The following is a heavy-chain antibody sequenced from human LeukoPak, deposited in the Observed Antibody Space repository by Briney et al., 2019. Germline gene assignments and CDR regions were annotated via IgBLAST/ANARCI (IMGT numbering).Heavy chain of an antibody. V-gene: IGHV1-69*13. J-gene: IGHJ4*02. CDR2: IIPIFGTA. Sequence: SVKVSCKASGGTFSSYAISWVRQAPGQGLEWMGGIIPIFGTANYAQKFQGRVTITADESTSTAYMELSSLRSEDTAVYYCARRGRWLQSDYFDYWGQGTLVTVSS. CDR3: ARRGRWLQSDYFDY. CDR1: GGTFSSYA. D-gene: IGHD5-24*01.